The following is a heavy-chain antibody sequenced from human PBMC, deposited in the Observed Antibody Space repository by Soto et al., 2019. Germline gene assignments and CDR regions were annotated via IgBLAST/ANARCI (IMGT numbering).Heavy chain of an antibody. D-gene: IGHD5-18*01. CDR3: ARGLNGYLHYFDY. V-gene: IGHV1-3*01. Sequence: XVKVSGKASGYTFTSYAMHCVRHAPGQRLEWMGWINAGNGNTKYSQKFQGRVTITRDTSASTAYMELSSLRSEDTAVYYCARGLNGYLHYFDYWGQGTLVTVS. J-gene: IGHJ4*02. CDR2: INAGNGNT. CDR1: GYTFTSYA.